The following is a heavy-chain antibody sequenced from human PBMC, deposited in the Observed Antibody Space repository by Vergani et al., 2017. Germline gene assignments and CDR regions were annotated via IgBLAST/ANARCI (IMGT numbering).Heavy chain of an antibody. CDR1: GFSLRTSGVG. V-gene: IGHV2-5*01. Sequence: QITLKESGPTLVKPTQTLTLTCTFSGFSLRTSGVGVGWIRQPPGKALELLAVIYWNDHKRYSTSLKTRLTITKGTSKNQVVLTMTNMDPVDTGTYYCAHSRPTIMGVVASMDVWGKGTMVTVSS. D-gene: IGHD3-3*01. CDR3: AHSRPTIMGVVASMDV. CDR2: IYWNDHK. J-gene: IGHJ6*03.